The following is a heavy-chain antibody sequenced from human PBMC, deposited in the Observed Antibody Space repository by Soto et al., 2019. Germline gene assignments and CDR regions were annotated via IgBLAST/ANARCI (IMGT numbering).Heavy chain of an antibody. CDR3: ARALPQLVKKYYYGMDV. V-gene: IGHV1-69*01. J-gene: IGHJ6*02. CDR2: IIPIFGTA. CDR1: GGTFSSYA. Sequence: QVQLVQSGAEVTKPGSSVKVSCKASGGTFSSYAISWVRQAPGQGLEWMGGIIPIFGTANYAQKFQARVTITADEATSTAYMELSSLRSEDTAVYYCARALPQLVKKYYYGMDVWGQGTTVTVSS. D-gene: IGHD6-13*01.